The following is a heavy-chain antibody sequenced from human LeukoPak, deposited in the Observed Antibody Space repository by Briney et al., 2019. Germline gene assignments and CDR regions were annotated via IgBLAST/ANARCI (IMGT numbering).Heavy chain of an antibody. CDR2: IYYSGST. CDR3: ARDLAGGGLLRGYNWFDP. D-gene: IGHD3-10*01. V-gene: IGHV4-39*07. Sequence: SETLSLTCTVSGGSISSSSYYWGWIRQPPGKGLEWIGSIYYSGSTYYNPSLKSRVTISVDTSKNQFSLKLSSVTAADTAVYYCARDLAGGGLLRGYNWFDPWGQGTLVTVSS. J-gene: IGHJ5*02. CDR1: GGSISSSSYY.